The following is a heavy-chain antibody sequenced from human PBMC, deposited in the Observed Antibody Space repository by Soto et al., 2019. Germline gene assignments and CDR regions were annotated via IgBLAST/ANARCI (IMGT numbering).Heavy chain of an antibody. CDR3: ARALTDAEGFGSYYGMDV. Sequence: SETLSLTCGVSGRSIGSENWWNWVRQPPGRGLEWIGDIYHSGSTSYNPSLKSRVTISVDQSKNQFSLKLTSVPAADTAVYSSARALTDAEGFGSYYGMDVWGQGTRVTVSS. CDR1: GRSIGSENW. J-gene: IGHJ6*02. V-gene: IGHV4-4*02. D-gene: IGHD3-10*01. CDR2: IYHSGST.